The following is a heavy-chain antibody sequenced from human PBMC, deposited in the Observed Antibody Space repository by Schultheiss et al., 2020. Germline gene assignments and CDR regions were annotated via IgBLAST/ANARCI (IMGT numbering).Heavy chain of an antibody. J-gene: IGHJ4*02. CDR3: ARGGYGSGSYYRPFWY. CDR2: INHSGST. Sequence: SETLSLTCAVYGGSFSGYYWSWIRQPPGKGLEWIGEINHSGSTNYNPSLKSRVTISVDTSKNQFSLKLSSVTAADTAVYYCARGGYGSGSYYRPFWYWGQGTLVTVSS. D-gene: IGHD3-10*01. CDR1: GGSFSGYY. V-gene: IGHV4-34*01.